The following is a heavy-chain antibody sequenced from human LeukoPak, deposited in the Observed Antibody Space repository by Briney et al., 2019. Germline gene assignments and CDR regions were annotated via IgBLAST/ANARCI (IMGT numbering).Heavy chain of an antibody. V-gene: IGHV4-61*02. Sequence: PSQTLSLTCTVSGGSISSGSYYWSWIRQPAGKGLEWIGRIYTSGSTNYNPSLKSRVTISVDTSKNQFSLKLSSVTAADTAVYYCARGTGTRVHYYYYMDVWGKGTTVTVSS. D-gene: IGHD1-7*01. CDR2: IYTSGST. CDR1: GGSISSGSYY. J-gene: IGHJ6*03. CDR3: ARGTGTRVHYYYYMDV.